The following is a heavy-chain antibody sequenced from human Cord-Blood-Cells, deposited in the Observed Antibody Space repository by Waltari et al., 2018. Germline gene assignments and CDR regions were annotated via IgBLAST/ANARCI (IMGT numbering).Heavy chain of an antibody. D-gene: IGHD4-4*01. Sequence: QLQLQESDPGLVKPSETLSLTCTVPGGSISSSSYYWGWIRQPPGKGLEWIGSIYYSGSTYYNPSLKSRVTISVDTSKNQFSLKLSSVTAADTAVYYCATVLDYSNYFDYWGQGTLVTVSS. J-gene: IGHJ4*02. CDR1: GGSISSSSYY. CDR2: IYYSGST. V-gene: IGHV4-39*01. CDR3: ATVLDYSNYFDY.